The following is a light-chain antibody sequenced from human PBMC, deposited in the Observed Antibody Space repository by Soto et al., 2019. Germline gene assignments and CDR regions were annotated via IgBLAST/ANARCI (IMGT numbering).Light chain of an antibody. CDR1: SSDVGGYNY. Sequence: QSALTQPASVSGSPGQSITISCTGTSSDVGGYNYVSWYQQHPGKAPKLMIFEVTGRPSGVSNRFSGSKSGNTASLTISGLQADDEADYYCSSYTSSSTLVVFGGGPKLTVL. J-gene: IGLJ2*01. CDR2: EVT. V-gene: IGLV2-14*01. CDR3: SSYTSSSTLVV.